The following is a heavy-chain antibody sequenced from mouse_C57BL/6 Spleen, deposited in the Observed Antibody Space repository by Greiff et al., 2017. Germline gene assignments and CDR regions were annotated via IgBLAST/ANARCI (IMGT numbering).Heavy chain of an antibody. J-gene: IGHJ4*01. CDR2: ISDGGSYT. CDR1: GFTFSSYA. Sequence: VTLVESGGGLVKPGGSLKLSCAASGFTFSSYAMSWVRQTPEKRLEWVATISDGGSYTYYPDNVQGRFTISRDKAKNNLYLQMSQLKSEDTAMYYCARESYAMDYWGQGTSVTVSS. CDR3: ARESYAMDY. V-gene: IGHV5-4*01.